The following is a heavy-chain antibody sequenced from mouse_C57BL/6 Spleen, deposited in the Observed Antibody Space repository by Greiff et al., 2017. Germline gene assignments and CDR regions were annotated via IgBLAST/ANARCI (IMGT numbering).Heavy chain of an antibody. Sequence: QVQLQQPGAELVKPGASVKLSCKASGYTFTSYWMHWVKQRPGQGLEWIGMIHPNSGSTNYNEKFKSKATLTVDKSSSTAYMQLSSLTSADSAVYYCARGGDYGSSFYAMDYWGQGTSVTVSS. V-gene: IGHV1-64*01. D-gene: IGHD1-3*01. CDR3: ARGGDYGSSFYAMDY. CDR2: IHPNSGST. J-gene: IGHJ4*01. CDR1: GYTFTSYW.